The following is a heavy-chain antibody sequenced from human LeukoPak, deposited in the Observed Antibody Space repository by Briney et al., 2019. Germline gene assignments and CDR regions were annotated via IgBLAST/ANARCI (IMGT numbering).Heavy chain of an antibody. J-gene: IGHJ3*02. CDR1: GGSISSGGYS. CDR3: AREESTSAFDI. V-gene: IGHV4-30-2*01. CDR2: IYHSGST. Sequence: SETLSLTCAVSGGSISSGGYSWSWIPQPPGKGLEWIGYIYHSGSTYYNPSLKSRVTISVDRSKNQFSLKLSSVTAADTAVYYCAREESTSAFDIWGQGTMVTVSS.